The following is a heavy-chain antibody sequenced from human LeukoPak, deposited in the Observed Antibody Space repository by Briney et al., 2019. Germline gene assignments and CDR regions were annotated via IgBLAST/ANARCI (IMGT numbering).Heavy chain of an antibody. CDR1: GFTFSNYG. CDR2: ISYDGSNK. Sequence: GGSLRLSCAASGFTFSNYGMHWVRQAPGKGLEWVAVISYDGSNKYYADSVKGRFAITRDNSKNTLYLQMNSLRAEDTAVYYCAKAYGYCTTASCSHEEFDYWGQGTLVTVSS. CDR3: AKAYGYCTTASCSHEEFDY. D-gene: IGHD2-2*01. V-gene: IGHV3-30*18. J-gene: IGHJ4*02.